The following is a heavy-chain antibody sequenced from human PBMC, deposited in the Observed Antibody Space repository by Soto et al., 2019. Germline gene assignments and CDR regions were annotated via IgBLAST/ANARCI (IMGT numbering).Heavy chain of an antibody. Sequence: GASVKVSCKASGYTFTTYVMHWVRQAPGQRLEWMGWINAGNDNTKYSQKFQGRVTITRDTSASKVYMELSSLRSENTAVYYCARIGEYYYGMDVWGQGTTVTVSS. CDR3: ARIGEYYYGMDV. D-gene: IGHD3-16*01. CDR2: INAGNDNT. V-gene: IGHV1-3*01. CDR1: GYTFTTYV. J-gene: IGHJ6*02.